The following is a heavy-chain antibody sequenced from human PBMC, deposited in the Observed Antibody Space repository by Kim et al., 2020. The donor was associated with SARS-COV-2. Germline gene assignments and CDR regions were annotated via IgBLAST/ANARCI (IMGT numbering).Heavy chain of an antibody. J-gene: IGHJ4*02. D-gene: IGHD3-10*01. V-gene: IGHV3-9*01. CDR3: AKDVGITMVRGVVSAT. Sequence: SVKGRFTISRDNAKNSLYLQMNSLRAEDTALYYCAKDVGITMVRGVVSATWGQGTLVTVSS.